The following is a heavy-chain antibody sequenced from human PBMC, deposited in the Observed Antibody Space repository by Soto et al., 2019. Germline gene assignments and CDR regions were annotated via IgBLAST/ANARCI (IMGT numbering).Heavy chain of an antibody. CDR1: GFTFDDYA. Sequence: PGGSLRLSCAASGFTFDDYAMHWVRQAPGKGLEWVSGISWNSGSIGYADSVKGRFTIPRDNAKNSLYLQMNSLRAEDTALYYCAKDMGPGDTAMGEHYYYYGMDVWGQGTTVTVSS. D-gene: IGHD5-18*01. J-gene: IGHJ6*02. V-gene: IGHV3-9*01. CDR2: ISWNSGSI. CDR3: AKDMGPGDTAMGEHYYYYGMDV.